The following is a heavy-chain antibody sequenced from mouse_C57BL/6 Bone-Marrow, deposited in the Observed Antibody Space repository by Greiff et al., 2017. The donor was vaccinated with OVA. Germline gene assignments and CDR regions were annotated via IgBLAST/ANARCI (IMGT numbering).Heavy chain of an antibody. V-gene: IGHV1-82*01. CDR2: IYPGDGDT. J-gene: IGHJ4*01. CDR1: GYAFSSSW. D-gene: IGHD1-1*01. Sequence: QVQLQQSGPELVKPGASVKISCKASGYAFSSSWMNWVKQRPGQGLEWIGRIYPGDGDTNYNGKFKGKATLTADKSSSTAYMQLSSLTSEDSAVYFCARSYYGSSPYAMDYWGQGTSVTVSS. CDR3: ARSYYGSSPYAMDY.